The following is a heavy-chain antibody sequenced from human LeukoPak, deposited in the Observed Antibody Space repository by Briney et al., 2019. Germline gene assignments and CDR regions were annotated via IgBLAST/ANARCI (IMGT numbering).Heavy chain of an antibody. V-gene: IGHV3-11*05. CDR1: GFIFSDYY. CDR3: ARDRSSSSWFDY. Sequence: GGSLRLSCAASGFIFSDYYMSWIRQVPGKGPEWVSYISGSSSYTNYADSVKGRFTISRDNAKNSLYLQMNSLRAEDTAVYHCARDRSSSSWFDYWGQGTLVTVSS. D-gene: IGHD2-2*01. J-gene: IGHJ4*02. CDR2: ISGSSSYT.